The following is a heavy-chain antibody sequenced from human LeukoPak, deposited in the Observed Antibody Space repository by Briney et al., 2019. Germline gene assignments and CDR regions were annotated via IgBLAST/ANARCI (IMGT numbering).Heavy chain of an antibody. CDR1: GGSISSGGYY. D-gene: IGHD5-12*01. V-gene: IGHV4-31*03. CDR3: ARGVVATIRGVYYFDY. CDR2: IYYSGST. J-gene: IGHJ4*02. Sequence: PSETLSLTCTVSGGSISSGGYYWRWIRQHPGKGLEWIGYIYYSGSTYYNPSLKSRVTISVDTSKNQFSLKLSSVTAADTAVYYCARGVVATIRGVYYFDYWGQGTLVTVSS.